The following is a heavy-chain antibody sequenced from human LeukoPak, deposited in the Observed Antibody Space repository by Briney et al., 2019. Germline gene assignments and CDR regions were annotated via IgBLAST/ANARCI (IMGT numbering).Heavy chain of an antibody. CDR2: IWYDGSNK. D-gene: IGHD3-10*01. V-gene: IGHV3-33*01. J-gene: IGHJ4*02. CDR1: GFTFSNFG. Sequence: PGGSLRLSCATSGFTFSNFGMHWVRQAPGKGLEWVAVIWYDGSNKYYADSVKGQFTISRDSSTKTLYLQMNSLRAEDTAVYYCARGDTHYYGSGSPDHWGQGTLVTVSS. CDR3: ARGDTHYYGSGSPDH.